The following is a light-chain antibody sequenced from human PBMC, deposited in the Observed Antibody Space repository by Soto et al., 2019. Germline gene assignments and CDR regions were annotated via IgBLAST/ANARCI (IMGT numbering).Light chain of an antibody. Sequence: DIQMTQSPSSLSASVGDRVTITCRASQNISSYLNWYQHKPGKAPKLLIYGASSLQSGVPSRFSGSGSGTDFTLTISSLQPEDFATYYCQQSYSSPPYTFGQGTKLEIK. CDR3: QQSYSSPPYT. CDR2: GAS. J-gene: IGKJ2*01. V-gene: IGKV1-39*01. CDR1: QNISSY.